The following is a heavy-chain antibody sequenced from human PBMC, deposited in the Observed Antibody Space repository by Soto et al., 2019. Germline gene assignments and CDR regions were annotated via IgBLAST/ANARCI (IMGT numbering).Heavy chain of an antibody. CDR3: AKGVTIFGVVLYGMDV. Sequence: HPGGSLRLSCAASGFTFDDYAMHWVRQAPGKGLEWVSGISWNSGSIGYADSVKGRFTISRDNAKNSLYLQMNSLRAEDTALYYCAKGVTIFGVVLYGMDVWGQGTTVTVSS. CDR1: GFTFDDYA. D-gene: IGHD3-3*01. V-gene: IGHV3-9*01. J-gene: IGHJ6*02. CDR2: ISWNSGSI.